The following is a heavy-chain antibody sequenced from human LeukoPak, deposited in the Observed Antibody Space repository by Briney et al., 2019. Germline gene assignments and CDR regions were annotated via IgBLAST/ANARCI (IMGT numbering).Heavy chain of an antibody. CDR2: IYYSGST. CDR1: GGSIRSGSYY. J-gene: IGHJ4*02. V-gene: IGHV4-39*01. Sequence: SETLSLTCTVSGGSIRSGSYYWGWIRQPPGKGLEWIGSIYYSGSTYQNPSLKGRVTISVDTSKNQFSLKLSSVTAADTAVYYCARPSREGSGWYDFDYWGQGTLVTVSS. D-gene: IGHD6-19*01. CDR3: ARPSREGSGWYDFDY.